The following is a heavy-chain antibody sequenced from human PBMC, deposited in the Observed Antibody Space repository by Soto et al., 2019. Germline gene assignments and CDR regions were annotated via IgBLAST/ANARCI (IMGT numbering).Heavy chain of an antibody. J-gene: IGHJ6*02. V-gene: IGHV5-10-1*01. CDR3: ARKSVRGHYGMDV. CDR1: GYRFTIYC. Sequence: GESLKISCHCSGYRFTIYCISLVLQMPGKGLEWMWRIDPSDSYTNYSPSFQGHVTISADKSISTAYLQWSSLKASDTAMYYYARKSVRGHYGMDVWGQGTTVTVSS. D-gene: IGHD3-3*01. CDR2: IDPSDSYT.